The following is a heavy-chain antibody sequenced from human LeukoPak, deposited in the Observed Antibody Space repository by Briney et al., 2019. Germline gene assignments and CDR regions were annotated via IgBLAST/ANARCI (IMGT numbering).Heavy chain of an antibody. CDR1: GLTVSSSY. D-gene: IGHD3-16*01. Sequence: GGSLRFSCVASGLTVSSSYMSWVRQAPGKGLEWVSVIYRGGSTYYADSVKGRFTISRDNSKNTLSLQMNSLRAEDTAVYYCAGGVLYWGQGTLVTVSS. J-gene: IGHJ4*02. CDR2: IYRGGST. CDR3: AGGVLY. V-gene: IGHV3-53*01.